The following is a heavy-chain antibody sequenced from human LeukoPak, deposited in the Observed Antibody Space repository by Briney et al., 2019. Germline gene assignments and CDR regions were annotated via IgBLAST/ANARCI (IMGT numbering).Heavy chain of an antibody. CDR1: GFTFSSYS. D-gene: IGHD3-16*02. V-gene: IGHV4-31*02. CDR2: IYYSGST. J-gene: IGHJ4*02. Sequence: LRLSCAASGFTFSSYSMNWVRQHPGKGLEWIGYIYYSGSTYYNPSLKSRVTISVDTSKNQFSLKLSSVTAADTAVYYCARGSGYYDYVWGSYPFDYWGQGTLVTVSS. CDR3: ARGSGYYDYVWGSYPFDY.